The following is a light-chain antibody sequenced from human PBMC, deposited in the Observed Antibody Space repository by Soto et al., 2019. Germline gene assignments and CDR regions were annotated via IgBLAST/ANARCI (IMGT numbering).Light chain of an antibody. J-gene: IGLJ3*02. V-gene: IGLV2-14*01. CDR1: SSDVSGYNY. CDR3: SSYTSSREV. CDR2: DVS. Sequence: QSALTQPASVSGSPGQSITISCTGTSSDVSGYNYVSWYQQHPGKAPKLMIYDVSNRPSGVSNRFSGSKSGNTASLTISGLQAEDEADYYCSSYTSSREVFGGGTKVTVL.